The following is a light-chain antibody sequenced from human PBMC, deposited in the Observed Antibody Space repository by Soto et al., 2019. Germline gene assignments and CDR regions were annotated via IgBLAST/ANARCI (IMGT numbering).Light chain of an antibody. CDR2: GAS. CDR3: QQYGSSPCT. V-gene: IGKV3-20*01. CDR1: QSVSSSY. J-gene: IGKJ2*02. Sequence: EIVLTQSPGTLSLSPGERATLSCRASQSVSSSYLAWYRQKPGQAPRLLIYGASSRATGIPDRVSGSGSGTDFTFTISRLEPEDFAVYYCQQYGSSPCTFGQGTKLQIK.